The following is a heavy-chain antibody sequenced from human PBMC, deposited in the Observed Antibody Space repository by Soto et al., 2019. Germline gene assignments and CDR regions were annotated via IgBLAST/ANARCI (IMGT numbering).Heavy chain of an antibody. J-gene: IGHJ6*03. Sequence: GASVKVSCKASGGTFSSYTISWVRQAPGQGLEWMGRIIPILGIANYAQKFQGRVTITADKSTSTAYMELSSLRSEDTAVYYCARASSSTVTDYYYYYMDVWGKGTTVTVSS. CDR1: GGTFSSYT. V-gene: IGHV1-69*02. CDR3: ARASSSTVTDYYYYYMDV. D-gene: IGHD4-4*01. CDR2: IIPILGIA.